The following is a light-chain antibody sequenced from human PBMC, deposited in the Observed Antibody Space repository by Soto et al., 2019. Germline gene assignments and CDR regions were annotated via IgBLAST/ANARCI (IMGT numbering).Light chain of an antibody. V-gene: IGLV2-23*01. CDR3: CSYAGSSTPYV. J-gene: IGLJ1*01. Sequence: ALTQPASVSGSPGQSITISCTGTSSDVGSYNLVSWYQQHPGKAPKLMIYEGSKRPSGVSNRFSGSKSGNTASLTISGLQAEDEADYYCCSYAGSSTPYVFGTGTKVTVL. CDR1: SSDVGSYNL. CDR2: EGS.